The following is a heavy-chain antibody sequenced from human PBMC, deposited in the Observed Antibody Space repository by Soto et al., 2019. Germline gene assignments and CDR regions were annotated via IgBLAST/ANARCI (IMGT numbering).Heavy chain of an antibody. D-gene: IGHD6-13*01. V-gene: IGHV1-2*02. J-gene: IGHJ4*02. CDR3: ARGLYSSPASYCDA. Sequence: QVQLVQSGAEVSKPGASVKVYCNVTGYTFSGHYLHWVRQAPGQGLEWMGWINPKSGGTNYAQKFQDRVTITADTSVSAASMVRTSLRYDDTAVFYCARGLYSSPASYCDAWGQGTLVTVSS. CDR2: INPKSGGT. CDR1: GYTFSGHY.